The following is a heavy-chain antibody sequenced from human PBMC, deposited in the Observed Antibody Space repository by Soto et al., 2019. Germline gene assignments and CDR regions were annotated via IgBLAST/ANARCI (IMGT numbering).Heavy chain of an antibody. CDR1: GDSVSSNSAA. CDR3: ARDAGITGTTRGYDYYYGMDV. Sequence: SQTLSLTCAISGDSVSSNSAAWNWIRQSPSRGLEWLGRTYYRSKWYNDYAVSVKSRITINPDTSKKQFSLQLNSVTPEDTAVYYCARDAGITGTTRGYDYYYGMDVWGQGTTVTVSS. D-gene: IGHD1-7*01. J-gene: IGHJ6*02. V-gene: IGHV6-1*01. CDR2: TYYRSKWYN.